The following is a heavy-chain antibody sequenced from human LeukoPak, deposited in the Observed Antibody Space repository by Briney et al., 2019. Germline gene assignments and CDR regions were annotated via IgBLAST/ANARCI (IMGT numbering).Heavy chain of an antibody. CDR2: ISAYNGNT. V-gene: IGHV1-18*04. J-gene: IGHJ5*02. D-gene: IGHD6-13*01. Sequence: ASVKVSCKASGYTFTSYGISWVRQAPGQGLEWMGWISAYNGNTNYAQKLQDRVTMTTDTSTSTAYMELRGLRSDDTAVYYCARFGIPAAGTAGYNWFDPWGQGTLVTVSS. CDR3: ARFGIPAAGTAGYNWFDP. CDR1: GYTFTSYG.